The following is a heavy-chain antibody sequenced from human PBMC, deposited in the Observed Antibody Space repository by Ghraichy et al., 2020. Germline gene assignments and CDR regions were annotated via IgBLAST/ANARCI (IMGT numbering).Heavy chain of an antibody. D-gene: IGHD3-16*01. V-gene: IGHV3-23*01. CDR2: ISGSGDST. CDR3: AKGAPVPYYDYIWGSYGTFDY. Sequence: GGSLRLSCAASGFTFISYAMSWVRQAPGKGLEWVSAISGSGDSTYYADSVKGRFTISRDNSKNPLYLQMNSLRAEDTAVYYCAKGAPVPYYDYIWGSYGTFDYWGQGTLVTVSS. CDR1: GFTFISYA. J-gene: IGHJ4*02.